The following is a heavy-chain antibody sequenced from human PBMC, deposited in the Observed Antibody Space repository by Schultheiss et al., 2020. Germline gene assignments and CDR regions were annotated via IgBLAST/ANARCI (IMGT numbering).Heavy chain of an antibody. J-gene: IGHJ3*02. CDR3: ARPSGRRSDAFDI. CDR2: IYYSGST. D-gene: IGHD3-10*01. CDR1: GGSISSYY. Sequence: SETLSLTCTVSGGSISSYYWGWIRQPPGKGLEWIGYIYYSGSTNYNPSLKSRVTISVDTSKNQFSLKLSSVTAADTAVYYCARPSGRRSDAFDIWGQGTMVTVSS. V-gene: IGHV4-59*01.